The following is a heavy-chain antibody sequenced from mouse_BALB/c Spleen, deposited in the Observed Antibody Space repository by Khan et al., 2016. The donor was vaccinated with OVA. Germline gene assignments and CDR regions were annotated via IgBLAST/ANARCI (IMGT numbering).Heavy chain of an antibody. CDR1: GFNIKDTY. Sequence: EVQLQQSGAELVKPGASVKLSCTASGFNIKDTYMHWVKQRPEQGLEWIGRIDPANGNTQYDPKFQGKATITADTSSNTVYLQLSSLTSEDTAVYYCALRGDIYDTCYGYAMDYWGQGTSVTVSS. CDR2: IDPANGNT. J-gene: IGHJ4*01. D-gene: IGHD2-3*01. V-gene: IGHV14-3*02. CDR3: ALRGDIYDTCYGYAMDY.